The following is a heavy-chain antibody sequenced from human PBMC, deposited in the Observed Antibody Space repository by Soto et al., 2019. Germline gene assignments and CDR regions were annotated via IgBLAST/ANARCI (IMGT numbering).Heavy chain of an antibody. J-gene: IGHJ4*02. CDR3: AHRPRGYGYYCDY. CDR1: GFSLSTRGLG. D-gene: IGHD5-12*01. CDR2: IFWDDDK. Sequence: QITLKESGPTLVKPTQTLTLTCTFSGFSLSTRGLGVALIRQPPGKALEWLALIFWDDDKWYSPSLKSRLTITDDTSKNQVVLTRTTMDPVDTATYYWAHRPRGYGYYCDYWGQGTMVTVSS. V-gene: IGHV2-5*02.